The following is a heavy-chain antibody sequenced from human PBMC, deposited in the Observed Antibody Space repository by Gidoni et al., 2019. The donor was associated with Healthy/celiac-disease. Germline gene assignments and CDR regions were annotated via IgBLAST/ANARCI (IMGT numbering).Heavy chain of an antibody. CDR3: ARDQRLPGMASIPYCGGDCYSGGIDY. Sequence: QVQLVESGGGVVQPGRSLRLPCAATGCTFSSYGMHWVRKAAGKGLEWVAVIWYDGSNKYYADSVKGRFTISRDNSKNTLYLQMNSLGAEDTAVYYCARDQRLPGMASIPYCGGDCYSGGIDYWGQGTLVTVSS. D-gene: IGHD2-21*01. V-gene: IGHV3-33*01. J-gene: IGHJ4*02. CDR1: GCTFSSYG. CDR2: IWYDGSNK.